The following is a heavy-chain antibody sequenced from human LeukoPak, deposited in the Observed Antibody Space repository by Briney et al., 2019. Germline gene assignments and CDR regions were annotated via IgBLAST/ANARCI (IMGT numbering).Heavy chain of an antibody. CDR3: ARDVIVNGGSEWGDAFDI. CDR1: GYSISSGYY. V-gene: IGHV4-38-2*02. D-gene: IGHD2-15*01. Sequence: SETLSLTCTVSGYSISSGYYWGWIRQPPGKGLEWIGSIYHSGSTYYNPSLKSRVTISVDTSKNQFSLKLSSVTAADTAVYYCARDVIVNGGSEWGDAFDIWGQGTMVTVSS. CDR2: IYHSGST. J-gene: IGHJ3*02.